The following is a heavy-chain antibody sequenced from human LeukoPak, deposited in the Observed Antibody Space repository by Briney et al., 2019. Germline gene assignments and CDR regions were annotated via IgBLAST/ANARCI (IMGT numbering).Heavy chain of an antibody. D-gene: IGHD6-19*01. V-gene: IGHV4-4*02. CDR3: ARGIAVLTYFDY. Sequence: SETLSLTCAVSGGSISSSNWWSWVRQPPGKGLEWIGVTYHSGSTNYNPSLKSRVTISVDKSKNHFSLKLSSVTAADTAVYYCARGIAVLTYFDYWGQGTLVTVSS. J-gene: IGHJ4*02. CDR2: TYHSGST. CDR1: GGSISSSNW.